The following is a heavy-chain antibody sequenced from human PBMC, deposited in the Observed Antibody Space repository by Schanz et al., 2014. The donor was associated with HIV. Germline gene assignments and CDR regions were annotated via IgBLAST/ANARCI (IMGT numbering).Heavy chain of an antibody. V-gene: IGHV3-33*01. CDR3: ARDSGSYQYFQY. CDR1: GFTFSGYG. CDR2: IWYDGSNE. Sequence: QVQLVESGGGVVQPGRSLRLSCAASGFTFSGYGMHWVRQAPGKGLEWVAVIWYDGSNEYYADSVKGRFTISRDNAKNSLYLQMKSLRAEDTAVYYCARDSGSYQYFQYWGQGTPVTVSS. D-gene: IGHD1-26*01. J-gene: IGHJ1*01.